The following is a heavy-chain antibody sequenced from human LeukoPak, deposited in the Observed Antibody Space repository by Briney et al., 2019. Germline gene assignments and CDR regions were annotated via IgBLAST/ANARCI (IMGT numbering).Heavy chain of an antibody. J-gene: IGHJ3*02. D-gene: IGHD5-12*01. CDR3: ARGLVLATDDAFDI. Sequence: SETLSLTCSVSGASIRSYFWSWVRQSPGKGLEWIGYVYDNDISNFNPSLESRVTILVDRSKSQFSLKLRSVTAADTAVYYCARGLVLATDDAFDIWGPGTMVTVSS. V-gene: IGHV4-59*01. CDR1: GASIRSYF. CDR2: VYDNDIS.